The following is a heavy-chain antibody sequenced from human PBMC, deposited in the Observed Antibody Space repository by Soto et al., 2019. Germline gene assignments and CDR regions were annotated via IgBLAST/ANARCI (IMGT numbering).Heavy chain of an antibody. Sequence: SETLSLTCTVSGGSISSGDYYWSWIRQPPGKGLEWIGYIYYSGSTYYNPSLKSRVTISVDTSKNQFSLKLSSVTAADTAVYYCARVPADDAFDIWGQGTMVTVSS. CDR1: GGSISSGDYY. V-gene: IGHV4-30-4*01. CDR3: ARVPADDAFDI. J-gene: IGHJ3*02. D-gene: IGHD2-2*01. CDR2: IYYSGST.